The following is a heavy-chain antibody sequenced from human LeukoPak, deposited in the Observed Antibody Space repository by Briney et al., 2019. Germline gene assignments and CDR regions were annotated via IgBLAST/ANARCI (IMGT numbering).Heavy chain of an antibody. CDR1: GFTFRSNW. V-gene: IGHV3-7*01. Sequence: GGSLRLSCAASGFTFRSNWMSWVRQAPGKGLEWVAKINQDGIQTEYVDSVKGRFTISRDNAKNSLHLQMNSLRADDTAVYYCAKYNDYDFDYWGQGTLVTVSP. J-gene: IGHJ4*02. CDR2: INQDGIQT. D-gene: IGHD4-17*01. CDR3: AKYNDYDFDY.